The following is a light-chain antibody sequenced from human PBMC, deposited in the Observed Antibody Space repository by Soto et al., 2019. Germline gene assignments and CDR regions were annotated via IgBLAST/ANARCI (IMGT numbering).Light chain of an antibody. CDR1: QSINTY. J-gene: IGKJ1*01. Sequence: DIQMTQSPSSLSASVGDRVTITCRASQSINTYLNWYQQKPGKAPKLLISAASSLQSGVPARFSGSGSGTDFTLIISSVQPEDFATFYCAQSYGSPQTFGQGTKVDIK. CDR2: AAS. CDR3: AQSYGSPQT. V-gene: IGKV1-39*01.